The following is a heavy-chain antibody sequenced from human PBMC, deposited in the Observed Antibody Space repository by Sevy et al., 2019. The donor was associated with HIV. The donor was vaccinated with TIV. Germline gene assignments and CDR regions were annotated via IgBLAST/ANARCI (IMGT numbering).Heavy chain of an antibody. J-gene: IGHJ6*02. CDR3: ARTLDYGGASQNPDGMDV. Sequence: ASVKVSCKASGGTFSSYAISWVRQAPGQGLEWMGGIIPIFGTANYAQKFQGRVTITADESTSTAYMELSSLRSEDTAVYYCARTLDYGGASQNPDGMDVWGQGTTVTVSS. V-gene: IGHV1-69*13. D-gene: IGHD4-17*01. CDR1: GGTFSSYA. CDR2: IIPIFGTA.